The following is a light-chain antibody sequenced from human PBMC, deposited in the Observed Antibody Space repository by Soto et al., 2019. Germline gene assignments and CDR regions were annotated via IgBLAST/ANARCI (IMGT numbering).Light chain of an antibody. CDR2: EVS. V-gene: IGLV2-14*01. J-gene: IGLJ3*02. CDR1: SSDVGYDNY. Sequence: QSVLTQPASVSGSPGQSITISCTGTSSDVGYDNYVSWFQQHPGKAPKLMIYEVSRRPSGVSNRFSGSKSANTASLTISGLQAEDEADYYCTSHTASSTWAFGGGTKLTVL. CDR3: TSHTASSTWA.